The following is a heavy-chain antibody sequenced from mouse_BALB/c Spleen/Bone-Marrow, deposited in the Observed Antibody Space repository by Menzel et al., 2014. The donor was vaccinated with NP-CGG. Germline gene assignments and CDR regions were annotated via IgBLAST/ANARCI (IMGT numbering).Heavy chain of an antibody. Sequence: EVKLVESGGGLVQPGGSLRLSCATSGFTFSDYYMSWVRQPPGKALEWLGFIRNKAYGYTTEYSASVKGRFTISRDNSQSILYLQMNTLRAEDSATYYCARDEGLLRFEYWGQGTTLTVSS. CDR3: ARDEGLLRFEY. CDR1: GFTFSDYY. D-gene: IGHD1-1*01. V-gene: IGHV7-3*02. CDR2: IRNKAYGYTT. J-gene: IGHJ2*01.